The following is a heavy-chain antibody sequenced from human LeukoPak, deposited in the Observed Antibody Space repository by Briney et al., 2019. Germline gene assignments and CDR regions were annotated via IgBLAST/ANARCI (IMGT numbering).Heavy chain of an antibody. CDR2: ISYSGVIK. CDR3: AKTARETLDYYYMNV. D-gene: IGHD1-26*01. V-gene: IGHV3-23*01. CDR1: GFTFSSYA. J-gene: IGHJ6*03. Sequence: PGGSLRLSCAASGFTFSSYAMTWVRQAPGKGLEWGFSISYSGVIKYSAVSLQRLFTLSRDFAKHTLSLHLQRLTAGHTALYYWAKTARETLDYYYMNVWGKGTPVTVPS.